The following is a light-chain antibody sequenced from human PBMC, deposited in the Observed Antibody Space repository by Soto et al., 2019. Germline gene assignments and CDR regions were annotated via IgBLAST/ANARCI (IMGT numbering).Light chain of an antibody. Sequence: EIVLTQSPGTLSLSPGERATLSCRASQTLSSNSLAWHQQRPGQTPRVPVYGASNRATGIPDKFSGSGSGTDFTLTISRLEPEDFAVYYCQQYESSPITFGGGTKVDIK. CDR2: GAS. V-gene: IGKV3-20*01. CDR1: QTLSSNS. J-gene: IGKJ4*01. CDR3: QQYESSPIT.